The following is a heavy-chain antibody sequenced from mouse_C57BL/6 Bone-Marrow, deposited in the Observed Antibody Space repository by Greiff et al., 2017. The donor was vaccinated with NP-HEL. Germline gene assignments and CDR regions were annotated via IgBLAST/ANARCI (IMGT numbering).Heavy chain of an antibody. CDR1: GYTFTSYW. CDR2: IHPNSGST. J-gene: IGHJ4*01. Sequence: VQLQQPGAELVKPGASVKLSCKASGYTFTSYWMHWVKQRPGQGLEWIGMIHPNSGSTNYNEKFKSKATLTVEQSSSTAYMQLSSLTSEDSAVYYCARLYGSSYDYAMDYGGQGTSVTVSS. V-gene: IGHV1-64*01. D-gene: IGHD1-1*01. CDR3: ARLYGSSYDYAMDY.